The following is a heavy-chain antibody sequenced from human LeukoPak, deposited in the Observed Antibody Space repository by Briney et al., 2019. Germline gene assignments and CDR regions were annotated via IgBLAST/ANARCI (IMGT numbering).Heavy chain of an antibody. V-gene: IGHV4-38-2*02. D-gene: IGHD3-16*01. Sequence: SETLSLTCTVSGYSISSGHFWSWIRQPPGKGLEWIGSIYGSGTTYYDPPLRSRVSISADTSKNHFSLELSSMTAADTAVYYCASVGGGSSYWGQGTLVTVSS. CDR1: GYSISSGHF. CDR3: ASVGGGSSY. J-gene: IGHJ4*02. CDR2: IYGSGTT.